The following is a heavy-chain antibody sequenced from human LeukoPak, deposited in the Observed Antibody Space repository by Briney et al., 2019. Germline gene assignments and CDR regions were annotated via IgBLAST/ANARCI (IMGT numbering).Heavy chain of an antibody. J-gene: IGHJ4*02. V-gene: IGHV3-13*01. D-gene: IGHD1-1*01. CDR1: GFTFSDYD. CDR2: IGTAGDT. CDR3: ARVAKERVGGVYYFDY. Sequence: PGGSLRLSCAASGFTFSDYDMHWVRQPTGKGLEWVAAIGTAGDTYYTGSVKGRFTISRENAKNSLYLQMNSLRAGDTAVYYCARVAKERVGGVYYFDYWGRGTLVTVSS.